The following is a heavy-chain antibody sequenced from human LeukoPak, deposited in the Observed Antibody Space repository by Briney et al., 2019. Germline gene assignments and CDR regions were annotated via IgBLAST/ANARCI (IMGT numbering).Heavy chain of an antibody. CDR1: GFTFSDYY. CDR2: ISSSSSTI. V-gene: IGHV3-11*01. J-gene: IGHJ5*02. Sequence: GGSLRLSCAASGFTFSDYYMSWIRQVPGKGLEWVSYISSSSSTIYYADSVKGRFTISRDNAKNSLYLQMNSLRAEDTAVYYCARGDDFWSGYNWFDPWGQGTLVTVSS. D-gene: IGHD3-3*01. CDR3: ARGDDFWSGYNWFDP.